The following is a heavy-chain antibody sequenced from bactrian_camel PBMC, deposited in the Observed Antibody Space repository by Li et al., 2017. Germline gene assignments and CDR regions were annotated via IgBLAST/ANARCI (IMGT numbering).Heavy chain of an antibody. CDR1: GDINNACG. V-gene: IGHV3S53*01. J-gene: IGHJ4*01. D-gene: IGHD6*01. CDR3: AAVTVVAGTTCLNPPTRVRRY. Sequence: HVQLVESGGGSVQAGGSLELSCVGSGDINNACGMGWHRQAPGKEREWLASISRDGTASYADSVQGRFAISRDNAENTAYLQMDNLKPEDTAMYYCAAVTVVAGTTCLNPPTRVRRYWGQGTQVTVS. CDR2: ISRDGTA.